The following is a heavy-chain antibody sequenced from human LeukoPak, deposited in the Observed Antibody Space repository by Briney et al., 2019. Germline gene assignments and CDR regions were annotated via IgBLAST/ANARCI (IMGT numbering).Heavy chain of an antibody. CDR3: ARDRSSGWYLTPGFDP. D-gene: IGHD6-19*01. Sequence: GGSLRLSCAASGFTFSSYSMNWVRQAPGKGLEWVSYISSSSKTIYYADSVKGRFTISRDNAKNSLYLQMNSLRDEDSAVYYCARDRSSGWYLTPGFDPWGQGTLVTVSP. CDR2: ISSSSKTI. J-gene: IGHJ5*02. CDR1: GFTFSSYS. V-gene: IGHV3-48*02.